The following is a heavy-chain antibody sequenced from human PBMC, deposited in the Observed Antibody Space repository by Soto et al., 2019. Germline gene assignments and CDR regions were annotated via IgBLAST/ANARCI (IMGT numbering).Heavy chain of an antibody. Sequence: QVQLQESGPGLVKPSQTLSLTCTVSGGSISSGGYYWSWIRQHPGKGLEWIGYIYYSGSTYYNPSLKSRVTKSVDTSKNQFSLKLSSVTAADTAVYYCARVGWVGAWGWNWDYWGQGTLVTVSS. CDR3: ARVGWVGAWGWNWDY. J-gene: IGHJ4*02. CDR1: GGSISSGGYY. D-gene: IGHD1-26*01. CDR2: IYYSGST. V-gene: IGHV4-31*03.